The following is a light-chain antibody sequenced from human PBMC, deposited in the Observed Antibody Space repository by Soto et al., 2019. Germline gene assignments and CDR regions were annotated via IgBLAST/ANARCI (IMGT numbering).Light chain of an antibody. CDR2: DAS. J-gene: IGKJ3*01. V-gene: IGKV3-11*01. CDR1: QSVDWY. Sequence: EIVLTQSPATLYLSPGDRATLSCRASQSVDWYVAWYQQRPGQAPRLLIYDASTRASGVPDRFSGSGSGTDFTLTISSLEPEDFAVYYCLQRSDWPPITFGPGTKVDLK. CDR3: LQRSDWPPIT.